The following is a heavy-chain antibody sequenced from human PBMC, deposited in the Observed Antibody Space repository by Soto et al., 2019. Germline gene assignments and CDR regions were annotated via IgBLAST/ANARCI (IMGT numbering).Heavy chain of an antibody. CDR1: GGSISSSSYY. CDR3: DSHVLRFLPSGFDI. CDR2: IYYSGST. J-gene: IGHJ3*02. Sequence: QLQLQESGPGLVKPSETLSLTCTVSGGSISSSSYYWGWIRQPPAQGLEWIGSIYYSGSTYYNPSLKSRVTISVDTSKYHGSLKLSAVTAADTAVYDCDSHVLRFLPSGFDIWGQGTMVTVSS. D-gene: IGHD3-3*01. V-gene: IGHV4-39*01.